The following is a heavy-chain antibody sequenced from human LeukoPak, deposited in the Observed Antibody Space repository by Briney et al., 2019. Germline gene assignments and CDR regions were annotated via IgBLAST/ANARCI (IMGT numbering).Heavy chain of an antibody. D-gene: IGHD6-19*01. CDR2: IYYSGST. V-gene: IGHV4-39*07. J-gene: IGHJ4*02. CDR3: ARAGGSGTV. Sequence: PSETLSLTCSVSGGSISSSSYYWGWIRQPPGKGLEWIGSIYYSGSTYYNPSLKSRVTISVDKSKNQFSLKLSSVAAADTAVYYCARAGGSGTVWGQGTLVTVSS. CDR1: GGSISSSSYY.